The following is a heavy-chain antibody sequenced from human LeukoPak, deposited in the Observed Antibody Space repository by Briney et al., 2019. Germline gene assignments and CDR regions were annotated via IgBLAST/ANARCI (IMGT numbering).Heavy chain of an antibody. Sequence: PGGSLRLSCAASGFTFDEYGMTWVRQAPGKGLEWVAGISLNGGSAGYADSVKGRFTISRDNAKNSLFLQTNSLRAEDTAFYYCARGSSFSNFWGQGTLVTVSS. CDR3: ARGSSFSNF. CDR2: ISLNGGSA. V-gene: IGHV3-20*04. J-gene: IGHJ4*02. CDR1: GFTFDEYG. D-gene: IGHD6-6*01.